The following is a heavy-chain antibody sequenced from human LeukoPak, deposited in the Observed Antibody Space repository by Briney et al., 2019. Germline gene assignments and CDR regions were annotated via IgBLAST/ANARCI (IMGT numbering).Heavy chain of an antibody. V-gene: IGHV1-18*01. CDR2: ISAYNGNT. D-gene: IGHD6-19*01. CDR1: GYTFTSYG. J-gene: IGHJ4*02. CDR3: ASVAVAGPYYFDY. Sequence: GASVKVSCKASGYTFTSYGISWVRQAPGQGLEWMGWISAYNGNTNYAQKLQGRVTMTTDTSTSTAYMELSSLRSEDTAVYYCASVAVAGPYYFDYWGQGTLVTVSS.